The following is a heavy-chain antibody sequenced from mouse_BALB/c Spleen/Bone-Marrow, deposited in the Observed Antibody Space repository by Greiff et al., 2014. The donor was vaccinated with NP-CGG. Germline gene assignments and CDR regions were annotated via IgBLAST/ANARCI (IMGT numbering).Heavy chain of an antibody. D-gene: IGHD2-3*01. J-gene: IGHJ4*01. V-gene: IGHV4-1*02. CDR2: INPDSSTI. CDR3: ARHGYYGAMEY. Sequence: EVQGVESGGGLVQPGGSLKLSCAASGFAFSRYWMSWVRQAPGKGLEWIGEINPDSSTINYTPSLKDKFIISRDNAKNTLYLQMSKVGSDDTARYYCARHGYYGAMEYWGQGTSVTVSS. CDR1: GFAFSRYW.